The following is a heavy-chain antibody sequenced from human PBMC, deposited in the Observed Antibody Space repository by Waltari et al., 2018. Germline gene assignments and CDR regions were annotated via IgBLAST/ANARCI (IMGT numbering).Heavy chain of an antibody. CDR3: SLSLNS. CDR1: GFPFSNSW. V-gene: IGHV3-7*01. J-gene: IGHJ4*02. Sequence: EVQLVESGGGLVQPGGSLRFSCAASGFPFSNSWMDWVRQAPGKGLEWVANRNPEGSERHYVDFVQGRFTVSRDNAQNLLYLQINTLRVDDTAVYYCSLSLNSWGQGTLVTVSP. CDR2: RNPEGSER.